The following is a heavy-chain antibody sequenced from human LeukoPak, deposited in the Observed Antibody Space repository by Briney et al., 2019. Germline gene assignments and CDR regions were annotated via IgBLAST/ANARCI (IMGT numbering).Heavy chain of an antibody. CDR2: IYYSGIN. J-gene: IGHJ5*02. Sequence: SETLSLTCTVSGGSVSSGSYYWSWVRQPPGRGLEWIVYIYYSGINNYNPSLKSRVTISVQTTKNQFSLNLNSVPAADTAVYYCARAPTITIFGVVIKQAWFDPWGQGTLVTVSS. D-gene: IGHD3-3*01. CDR3: ARAPTITIFGVVIKQAWFDP. CDR1: GGSVSSGSYY. V-gene: IGHV4-61*01.